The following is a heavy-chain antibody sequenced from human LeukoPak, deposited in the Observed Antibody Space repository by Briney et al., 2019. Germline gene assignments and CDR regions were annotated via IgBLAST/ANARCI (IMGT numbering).Heavy chain of an antibody. CDR1: GFTFDDYA. CDR3: AKLGGYHDAFDI. J-gene: IGHJ3*02. Sequence: PGGSLRLSCAAPGFTFDDYAMHWVRQAPGKGLEWVSGISWNSGSIGYAASVKGRFTRSRDNAKNSLYLQMNSLRAEDMALYYCAKLGGYHDAFDIWGQGTRVTVSS. D-gene: IGHD5-18*01. V-gene: IGHV3-9*03. CDR2: ISWNSGSI.